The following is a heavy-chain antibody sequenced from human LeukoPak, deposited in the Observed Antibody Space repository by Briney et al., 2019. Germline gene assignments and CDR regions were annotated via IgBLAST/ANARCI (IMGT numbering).Heavy chain of an antibody. CDR3: ARSRNDYGDYGGGDY. J-gene: IGHJ4*02. D-gene: IGHD4-17*01. CDR1: GFTFSSYW. CDR2: INSDGSST. Sequence: GGSLRLSCAASGFTFSSYWMHWVRQAPGKGLVWVSRINSDGSSTSYADSVKGRFTISRDNAKNTLYLQMNSLRAEDTAVYYCARSRNDYGDYGGGDYWGQGTLVTVSS. V-gene: IGHV3-74*01.